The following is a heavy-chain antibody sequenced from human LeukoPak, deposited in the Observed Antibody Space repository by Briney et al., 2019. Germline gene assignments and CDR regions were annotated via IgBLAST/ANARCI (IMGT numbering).Heavy chain of an antibody. Sequence: GGSLRLSCAASGFTFSNYWMSWVRQAPGKGLEWVADIKQGGNKKYYVDSVEGRSTISRDNAKNSLYLQMNSLRVEDTAVYYCARDCGSDCSQAFDIWGQGTMVTVSS. CDR2: IKQGGNKK. CDR1: GFTFSNYW. V-gene: IGHV3-7*05. J-gene: IGHJ3*02. CDR3: ARDCGSDCSQAFDI. D-gene: IGHD2-21*02.